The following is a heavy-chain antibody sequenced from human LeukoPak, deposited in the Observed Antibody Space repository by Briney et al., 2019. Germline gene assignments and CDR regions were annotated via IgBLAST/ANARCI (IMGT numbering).Heavy chain of an antibody. CDR1: GGSISSGSYY. CDR2: IYTSGST. V-gene: IGHV4-61*02. CDR3: ARDNMGGIAAAGPLLYFDY. D-gene: IGHD6-13*01. J-gene: IGHJ4*01. Sequence: SETLSLTCTVSGGSISSGSYYWSWIRQPAGKGLEWIGRIYTSGSTNYNPSLKSRVTISVVTSKTQFSLKLSSVTAADTAVYYCARDNMGGIAAAGPLLYFDYWGQGTLVTVSS.